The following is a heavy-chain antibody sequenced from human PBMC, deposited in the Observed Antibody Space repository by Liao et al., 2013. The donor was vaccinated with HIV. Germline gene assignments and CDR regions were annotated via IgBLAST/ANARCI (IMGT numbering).Heavy chain of an antibody. CDR1: GDSISSGRYY. D-gene: IGHD1-7*01. J-gene: IGHJ4*02. CDR2: IFTSGST. V-gene: IGHV4-61*02. CDR3: ARERELIPPLY. Sequence: QVQLQESGPGLVKPSQTLSLTCTVSGDSISSGRYYWSWIRQSAGQGLEWIGRIFTSGSTDYSPSLKSRLTISLDLSKNQFSLKLRSVTAADTAVYYCARERELIPPLYWGQGTLVTVSS.